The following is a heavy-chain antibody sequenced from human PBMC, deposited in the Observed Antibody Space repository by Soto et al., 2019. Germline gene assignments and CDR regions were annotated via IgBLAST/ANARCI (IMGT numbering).Heavy chain of an antibody. J-gene: IGHJ4*02. CDR3: ARSIAAAVDFDY. CDR1: GYTFTSYG. D-gene: IGHD6-13*01. CDR2: ISAYSGST. V-gene: IGHV1-18*01. Sequence: QVQLVQSGAEVKKPGASVKVSCKACGYTFTSYGISWVRQARGQGLEWMGWISAYSGSTNYAQKLQGRVTMTTDTSTSTAYMELRSLRSDDTAVYYCARSIAAAVDFDYWGQGTLVTVSS.